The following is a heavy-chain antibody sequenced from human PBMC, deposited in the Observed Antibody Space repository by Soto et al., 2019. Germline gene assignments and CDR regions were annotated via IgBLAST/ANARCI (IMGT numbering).Heavy chain of an antibody. J-gene: IGHJ4*02. CDR2: IYYSGST. Sequence: QVQLQESGPGLVKPSETLSLTCTVSGGSVSSGSYYWSWIRQPPGKGLEWIGYIYYSGSTNYNTSLNSRVTISVDTSKNQFSLKLSSVTAAYTAVYYCEREGVTGRKVYWGQGTLVTVSS. V-gene: IGHV4-61*01. CDR1: GGSVSSGSYY. CDR3: EREGVTGRKVY. D-gene: IGHD1-20*01.